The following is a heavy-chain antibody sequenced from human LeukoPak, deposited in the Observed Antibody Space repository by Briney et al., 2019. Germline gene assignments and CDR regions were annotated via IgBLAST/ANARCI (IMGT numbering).Heavy chain of an antibody. V-gene: IGHV1-69*04. J-gene: IGHJ4*02. CDR2: ILPMLGIA. Sequence: SVKVSCKASGGSLSSYAINWVRQAPGQGLEWMGRILPMLGIANAAQKFQGRVTITADKSTSTAYMELTSLRSEDTAVYYCARGEVATRSGWDDTKWGQGTLVIVSS. D-gene: IGHD5-12*01. CDR3: ARGEVATRSGWDDTK. CDR1: GGSLSSYA.